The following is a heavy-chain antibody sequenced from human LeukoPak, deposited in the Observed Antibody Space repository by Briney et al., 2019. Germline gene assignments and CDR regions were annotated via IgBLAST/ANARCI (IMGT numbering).Heavy chain of an antibody. CDR1: GFTFSSYE. Sequence: GGSLGLSCAASGFTFSSYEMNWVRQAPGKGLEWVSYISSSGSTIYYADSVKGRFTISRDNAKNSLYLQMNSLRAEDTAVYYCARPSGSPPFNYFDYWGQGTLVTVSS. J-gene: IGHJ4*02. CDR3: ARPSGSPPFNYFDY. V-gene: IGHV3-48*03. CDR2: ISSSGSTI. D-gene: IGHD1-26*01.